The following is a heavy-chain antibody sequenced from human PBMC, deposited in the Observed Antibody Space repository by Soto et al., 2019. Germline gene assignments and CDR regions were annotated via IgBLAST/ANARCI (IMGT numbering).Heavy chain of an antibody. J-gene: IGHJ6*02. CDR2: TYYRSKWYN. V-gene: IGHV6-1*01. CDR3: ARGFRSSGWYSYYYGMDV. CDR1: GDSVSSNSAA. Sequence: SQTLSLTCAISGDSVSSNSAAWNWIRQSPSRALEWLGRTYYRSKWYNDYAVSVKSRITINPDTSKNQFSLQLNSVTPEDTAVYYCARGFRSSGWYSYYYGMDVWGQGTTVTVSS. D-gene: IGHD6-19*01.